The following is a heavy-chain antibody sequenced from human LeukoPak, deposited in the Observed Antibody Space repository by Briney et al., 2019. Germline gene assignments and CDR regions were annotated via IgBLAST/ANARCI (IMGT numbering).Heavy chain of an antibody. Sequence: SDTLSLTCTVSGDSISSYYWSWIRQPPGKGLEWIGYIYYIGSTNYNPSLKSRVTISVDTSKNQFSLKLTSVTAADTAVYYCARRTYYYYMDVWGKGTTVTVSS. CDR3: ARRTYYYYMDV. V-gene: IGHV4-59*07. CDR1: GDSISSYY. J-gene: IGHJ6*03. CDR2: IYYIGST.